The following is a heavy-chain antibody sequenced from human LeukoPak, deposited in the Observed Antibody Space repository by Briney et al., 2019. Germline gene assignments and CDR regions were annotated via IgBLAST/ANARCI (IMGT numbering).Heavy chain of an antibody. CDR1: GYRFTDNE. Sequence: ASVKVSCKASGYRFTDNEIHWVRQAPGQRPEWMGWINPADGNTKYSQKFQGRVTITRDTSATTVYMDLGSLTAEDSAVYYCASPYPGIAAAGNSYYYGMDVWGQGTTVTVSS. CDR2: INPADGNT. J-gene: IGHJ6*02. V-gene: IGHV1-3*01. D-gene: IGHD6-13*01. CDR3: ASPYPGIAAAGNSYYYGMDV.